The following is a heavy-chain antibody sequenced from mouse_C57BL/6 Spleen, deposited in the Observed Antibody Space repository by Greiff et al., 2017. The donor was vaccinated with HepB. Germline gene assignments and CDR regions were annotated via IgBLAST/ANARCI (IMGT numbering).Heavy chain of an antibody. CDR3: ARPGDWDYAMDY. V-gene: IGHV5-17*01. D-gene: IGHD4-1*01. CDR2: ISSGSSTI. Sequence: EVQVVEFGGGLVKPGGSLKLSCAASGFTFSDYGMHWVRQAPEKGLEWVAYISSGSSTIYYADTVKGRFTISRDNAKNTLFLQMTSLRSEDTAMYYCARPGDWDYAMDYWGQGTSVTVSS. J-gene: IGHJ4*01. CDR1: GFTFSDYG.